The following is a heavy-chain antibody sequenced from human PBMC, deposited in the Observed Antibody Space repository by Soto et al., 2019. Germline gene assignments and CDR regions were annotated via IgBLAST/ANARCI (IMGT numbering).Heavy chain of an antibody. CDR2: IIPIFGTA. CDR3: AREGGGYDFGDTAMAHYFDY. CDR1: GGTFSSYA. Sequence: ASVKVSCKASGGTFSSYAISWVRQAPGQGLEWMGGIIPIFGTANYAQKFQGRVTITADESTSTAYMELSSLRSEDTAVYYCAREGGGYDFGDTAMAHYFDYWGQGTLVTVSS. V-gene: IGHV1-69*13. D-gene: IGHD5-18*01. J-gene: IGHJ4*02.